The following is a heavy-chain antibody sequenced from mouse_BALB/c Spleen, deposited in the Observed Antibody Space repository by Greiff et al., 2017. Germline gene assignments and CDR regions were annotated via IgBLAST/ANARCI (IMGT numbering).Heavy chain of an antibody. Sequence: EVKLVESGGGLVKPGGSLKLSCAASGFTFSSYAMSWVRQTPEKRLEWVASISSGGSTYYPDSVKGRFTISRDNARNILYLQMSSLRSEDTAMYYCARRDYGSSPGAYWGQGTLVTVSA. J-gene: IGHJ3*01. CDR1: GFTFSSYA. CDR2: ISSGGST. CDR3: ARRDYGSSPGAY. D-gene: IGHD1-1*01. V-gene: IGHV5-6-5*01.